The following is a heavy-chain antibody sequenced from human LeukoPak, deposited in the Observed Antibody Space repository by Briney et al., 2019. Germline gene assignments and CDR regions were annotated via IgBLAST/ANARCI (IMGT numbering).Heavy chain of an antibody. D-gene: IGHD3-10*01. Sequence: PGGSLRLSCAASGFTFSSYAMSWVRQAPGKGLEWVSAISGSGGSTYYADSVKGRFTISRDNSKNTLFLQMNSLRAEDTAVYYCAKSPHDSGRANWFDRWGQGTLVTVSS. CDR3: AKSPHDSGRANWFDR. CDR2: ISGSGGST. J-gene: IGHJ5*02. CDR1: GFTFSSYA. V-gene: IGHV3-23*01.